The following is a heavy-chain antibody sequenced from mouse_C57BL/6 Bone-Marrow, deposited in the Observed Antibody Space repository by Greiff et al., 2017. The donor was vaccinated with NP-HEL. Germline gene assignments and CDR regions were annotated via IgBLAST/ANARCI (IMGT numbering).Heavy chain of an antibody. D-gene: IGHD4-1*01. J-gene: IGHJ3*01. CDR3: ARGGANWDPY. V-gene: IGHV1-66*01. CDR2: IYPGSGNT. CDR1: GYSFTSYY. Sequence: VQLQQSGPELVKPGASVKISCKASGYSFTSYYIHWVKQRPGQGLEWIGWIYPGSGNTKYNEKFKGKATLTADTSSSTAYMQLSSLTSEDSAVYCCARGGANWDPYWGQGTLVTVSA.